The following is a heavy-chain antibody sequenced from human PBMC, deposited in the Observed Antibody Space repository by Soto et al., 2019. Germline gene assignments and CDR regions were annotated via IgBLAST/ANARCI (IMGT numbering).Heavy chain of an antibody. CDR2: IIPIFGTA. J-gene: IGHJ4*02. CDR1: GGTFSSYA. Sequence: QVQLVQSGAEVKKPGSSVKVSCKASGGTFSSYAISWVRQAPGQGLEWMGGIIPIFGTANYAQKFQGRVTITADESTSTAYMELSRLRSEDTAVYYCASTGNYDFWSGYSYYFDYWGQGTLVTVSS. D-gene: IGHD3-3*01. CDR3: ASTGNYDFWSGYSYYFDY. V-gene: IGHV1-69*01.